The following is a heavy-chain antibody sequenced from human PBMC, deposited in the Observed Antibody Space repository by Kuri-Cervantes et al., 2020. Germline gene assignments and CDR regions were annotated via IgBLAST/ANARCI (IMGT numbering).Heavy chain of an antibody. CDR2: INPNSGGT. V-gene: IGHV1-2*02. D-gene: IGHD6-19*01. J-gene: IGHJ4*02. CDR3: ARVSWQWAHDY. Sequence: ASVTVSCKASGDTFTGYYIHWVRPAPGQGLEWMRWINPNSGGTNYAQKFQGRVTMTRDTSISTAYMELSRLSTDDTAVYYCARVSWQWAHDYWGQGNLVNVSS. CDR1: GDTFTGYY.